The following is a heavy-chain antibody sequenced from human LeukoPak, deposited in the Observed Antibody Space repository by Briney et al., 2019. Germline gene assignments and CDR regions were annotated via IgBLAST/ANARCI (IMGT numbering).Heavy chain of an antibody. CDR3: AGDYGDLLTGIRFDT. D-gene: IGHD4-17*01. V-gene: IGHV4-30-4*01. CDR2: IYYSGST. J-gene: IGHJ5*02. CDR1: GGSISSGDYY. Sequence: KPSEPLSLTCTVSGGSISSGDYYWSWIRQPPGKGLEWIGYIYYSGSTYYNPSLKSRVTISIQTSKNQFSLKLTSVTAADTAVYYCAGDYGDLLTGIRFDTWGQGTLVTVSS.